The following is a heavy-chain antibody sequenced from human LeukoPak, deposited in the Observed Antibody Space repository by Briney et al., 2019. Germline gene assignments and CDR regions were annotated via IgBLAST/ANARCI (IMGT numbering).Heavy chain of an antibody. J-gene: IGHJ6*04. D-gene: IGHD2-2*01. V-gene: IGHV3-30*04. Sequence: GGSLRLSCAASGFIFSSYAIHWVRQAPGKGLGWVSLISNDGRTEYYADSVKGRFTISRDNSQNTLYLQMNSLRAEDTAVYYCARDQYQVPLSYDYGMDVWGKGTTVTVSS. CDR1: GFIFSSYA. CDR2: ISNDGRTE. CDR3: ARDQYQVPLSYDYGMDV.